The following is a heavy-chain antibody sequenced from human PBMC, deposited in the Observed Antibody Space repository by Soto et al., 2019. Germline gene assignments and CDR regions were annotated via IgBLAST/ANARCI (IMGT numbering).Heavy chain of an antibody. CDR3: ARPGSGXDVLSGRYFYHYHTVDV. J-gene: IGHJ6*02. V-gene: IGHV3-30-3*01. CDR1: GFLFNTYA. CDR2: ISYDGNTK. D-gene: IGHD3-9*01. Sequence: LRLSCATSGFLFNTYAMHWVRQAPGKGLEWVAVISYDGNTKDYADSVKGRFTISRDNSKNTLYLQMNSLRIEDTAVYYCARPGSGXDVLSGRYFYHYHTVDVWGQGTTVTVSS.